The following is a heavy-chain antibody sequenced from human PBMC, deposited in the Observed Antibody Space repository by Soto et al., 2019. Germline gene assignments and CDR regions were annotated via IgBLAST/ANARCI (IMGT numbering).Heavy chain of an antibody. D-gene: IGHD4-17*01. CDR2: IIPIFGTA. J-gene: IGHJ4*02. CDR3: ARGDDYGGTL. V-gene: IGHV1-69*01. CDR1: GYTFTGYY. Sequence: QVQLVQSGAEVKKPGASVKVSCKASGYTFTGYYMHWVRQAPGQGLEWMGWIIPIFGTANYAQKFQGRVTITADESTSTAYMELSSLRSEDTAVYYCARGDDYGGTLWGQGTLVTVSS.